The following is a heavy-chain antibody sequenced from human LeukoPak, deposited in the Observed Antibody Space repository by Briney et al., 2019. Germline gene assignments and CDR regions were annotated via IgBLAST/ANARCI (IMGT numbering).Heavy chain of an antibody. D-gene: IGHD5-18*01. V-gene: IGHV4-34*01. CDR1: GGSFSGYY. Sequence: PSETLSLTCAVYGGSFSGYYWSWIRQPPGKGLKWIGEINHSGSTNYNPSLKSRVTISVDTSKNQFSLKLSSVTAADTAVYYCARARGGISRGYSYGFFDYWGQGTLVTVSS. J-gene: IGHJ4*02. CDR2: INHSGST. CDR3: ARARGGISRGYSYGFFDY.